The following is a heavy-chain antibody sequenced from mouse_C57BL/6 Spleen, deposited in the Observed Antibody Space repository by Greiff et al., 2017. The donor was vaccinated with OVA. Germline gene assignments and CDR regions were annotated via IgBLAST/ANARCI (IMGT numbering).Heavy chain of an antibody. CDR2: INPNYGTT. D-gene: IGHD2-1*01. V-gene: IGHV1-39*01. CDR1: GYSFTDYN. Sequence: VQLQQSGPELVKPGASVKISCKASGYSFTDYNMNWVKQSNGKSLEWIGVINPNYGTTSYNQKFKGKATLTVDQSSSTAYMQLNSLTSEDSAVYDCARGIYYGNPYAMDYWGQGTSVTVSS. J-gene: IGHJ4*01. CDR3: ARGIYYGNPYAMDY.